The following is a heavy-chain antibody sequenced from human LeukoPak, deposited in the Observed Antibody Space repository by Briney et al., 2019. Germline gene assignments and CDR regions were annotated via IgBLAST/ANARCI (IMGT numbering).Heavy chain of an antibody. CDR3: AKDLGVGATPEYFQH. J-gene: IGHJ1*01. D-gene: IGHD1-26*01. Sequence: GGSLRLSCALWGFTFSIYAMSWVRQAPGKGLEWVSAISGSGGSTYYADSVKGRFTISRDNSKNTMYLQMNSLRAEDTAVYYCAKDLGVGATPEYFQHWGQGTLVTVSS. V-gene: IGHV3-23*01. CDR2: ISGSGGST. CDR1: GFTFSIYA.